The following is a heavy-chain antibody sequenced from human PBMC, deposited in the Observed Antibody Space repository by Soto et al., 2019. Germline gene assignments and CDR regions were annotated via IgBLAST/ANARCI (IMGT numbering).Heavy chain of an antibody. V-gene: IGHV1-18*01. CDR2: ISPYSGYT. CDR3: AREASVLIPAAQPSRFDS. CDR1: GYSFMKYG. Sequence: ASVKVSCKXFGYSFMKYGINWVRQAPGQGLVWVGWISPYSGYTHSAQKFHGRLTLTTDTAASTAYMELRILRSTDTALYYCAREASVLIPAAQPSRFDSWGQGTLVTVS. D-gene: IGHD2-2*01. J-gene: IGHJ4*02.